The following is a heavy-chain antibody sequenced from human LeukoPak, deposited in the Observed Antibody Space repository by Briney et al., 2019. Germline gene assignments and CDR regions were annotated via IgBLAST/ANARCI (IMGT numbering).Heavy chain of an antibody. V-gene: IGHV1-3*01. D-gene: IGHD6-19*01. J-gene: IGHJ4*02. CDR3: ARDPWYSSGWPVDY. Sequence: KFQGRVTITRATSASTAYMELSSLRYEDTAVYYCARDPWYSSGWPVDYWGQGTLVTVSS.